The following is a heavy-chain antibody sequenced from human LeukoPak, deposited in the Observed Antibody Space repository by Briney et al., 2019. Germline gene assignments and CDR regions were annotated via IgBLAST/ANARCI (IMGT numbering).Heavy chain of an antibody. Sequence: GGSLRLSCAASGFTFSGSAMHWVRQASGKGLEWVGRIRSKANSYATDYAASVKGRFTISRDDSKNTAYLQMNSLKTEDTAVYYCTRHPPYSSSWYWFDPWGQGTLVTVSS. J-gene: IGHJ5*02. D-gene: IGHD6-13*01. CDR2: IRSKANSYAT. CDR3: TRHPPYSSSWYWFDP. V-gene: IGHV3-73*01. CDR1: GFTFSGSA.